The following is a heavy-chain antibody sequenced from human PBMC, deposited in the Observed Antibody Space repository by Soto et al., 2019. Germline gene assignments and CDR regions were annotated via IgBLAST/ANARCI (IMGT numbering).Heavy chain of an antibody. CDR2: IWYDGSNK. CDR1: GFTFSSYG. D-gene: IGHD6-13*01. CDR3: ASPLQLSTAAAGTKGPGLDY. V-gene: IGHV3-33*01. Sequence: GGSLRLSCAASGFTFSSYGMHWVRQAPGKGLEWVAVIWYDGSNKYYADSVKGRFTISRDNSKNTLYLQMNSLRAEDTAVYYCASPLQLSTAAAGTKGPGLDYWGQGTLVTVSS. J-gene: IGHJ4*02.